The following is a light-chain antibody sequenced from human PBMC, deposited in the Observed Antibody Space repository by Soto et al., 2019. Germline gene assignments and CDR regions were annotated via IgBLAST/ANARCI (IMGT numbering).Light chain of an antibody. CDR1: TSNIGGNY. CDR3: ATWDVSLNGFYV. J-gene: IGLJ1*01. Sequence: QSVLTQPPSASGTPGQGVTISCSGSTSNIGGNYVYWYQQLPGTAPKLLIYRNNQRPSGVPDRFSGSKSGTSASLAISGLRSDDEADYFCATWDVSLNGFYVFGTGTKVTVL. V-gene: IGLV1-47*01. CDR2: RNN.